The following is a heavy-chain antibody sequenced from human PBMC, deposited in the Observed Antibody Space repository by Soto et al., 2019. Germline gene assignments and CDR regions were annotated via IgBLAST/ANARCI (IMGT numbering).Heavy chain of an antibody. D-gene: IGHD3-10*01. CDR2: ISYDGSNK. J-gene: IGHJ4*02. Sequence: GGSLRLSCAASGFTFSSYGMHWVRQAPGKGLEWVAVISYDGSNKYYAESVKGRFTISRDNSKNTLYLQMNSLRAEDSAVYYCAKDSRTYGSGSKPLNYFDYWGQGTLVTVSS. V-gene: IGHV3-30*18. CDR1: GFTFSSYG. CDR3: AKDSRTYGSGSKPLNYFDY.